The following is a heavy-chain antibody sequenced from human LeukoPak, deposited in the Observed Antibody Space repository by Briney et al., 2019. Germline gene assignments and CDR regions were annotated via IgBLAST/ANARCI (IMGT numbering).Heavy chain of an antibody. CDR3: ARGPNYRAGRADY. CDR2: INHSGST. CDR1: GGSYSGYY. D-gene: IGHD1-1*01. V-gene: IGHV4-34*01. J-gene: IGHJ4*02. Sequence: PSETLSLTCVVYGGSYSGYYWSWIRQPPGKGLEGIGEINHSGSTNYNPSLKSRVTISVDTSKNQFSLKLSSVTAADTAVYYCARGPNYRAGRADYWGQGTLVTVSS.